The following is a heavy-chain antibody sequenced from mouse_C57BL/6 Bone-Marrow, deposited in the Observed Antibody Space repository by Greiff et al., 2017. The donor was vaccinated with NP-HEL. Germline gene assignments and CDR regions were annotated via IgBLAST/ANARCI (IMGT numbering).Heavy chain of an antibody. D-gene: IGHD3-3*01. CDR1: GYTFTSYW. V-gene: IGHV1-64*01. J-gene: IGHJ4*01. Sequence: VQLQQPGAELVKPGASVKLSCKASGYTFTSYWMHWVKQRPGQGLEWIGMIHPNSGSTNYNEKFKSKATLTVDKSSSTAYMQLSSLTSEDSAVYYCVREGPYYYAMDYWGQGTSVTVSS. CDR2: IHPNSGST. CDR3: VREGPYYYAMDY.